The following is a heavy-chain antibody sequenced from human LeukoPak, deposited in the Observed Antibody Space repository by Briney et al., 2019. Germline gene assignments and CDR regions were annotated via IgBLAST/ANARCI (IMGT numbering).Heavy chain of an antibody. D-gene: IGHD3-10*01. CDR1: GFTFSSYS. Sequence: GGSLRLSCAASGFTFSSYSMNWVRQAPGKGLEWVSSISSSSSYIYYADSVKGRSTISRDNAKNSLYLQMNSLRAEDTAVYYCARAMVRGVIPDYWGQGTLVTVSS. V-gene: IGHV3-21*01. CDR3: ARAMVRGVIPDY. J-gene: IGHJ4*02. CDR2: ISSSSSYI.